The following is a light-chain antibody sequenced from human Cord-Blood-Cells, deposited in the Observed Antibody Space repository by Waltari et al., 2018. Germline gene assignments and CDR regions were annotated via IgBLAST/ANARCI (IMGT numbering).Light chain of an antibody. V-gene: IGLV1-40*01. Sequence: QSVLTQPPSVSGAPGQRVTISCTGSSSNIGAGYDVHWYQQLPGTAPKLLIYGNSERPSGVPDRFSGSKSGTSASLAITGLQAEDEADYYCQSYDSSLSGYVFGTGTKVTVL. CDR2: GNS. J-gene: IGLJ1*01. CDR3: QSYDSSLSGYV. CDR1: SSNIGAGYD.